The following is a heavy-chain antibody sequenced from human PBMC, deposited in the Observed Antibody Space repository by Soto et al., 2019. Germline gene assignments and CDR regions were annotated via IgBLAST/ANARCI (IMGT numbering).Heavy chain of an antibody. CDR3: ARNVNSGLDY. Sequence: GASVKVSCKASGYTFTTYYLHWVRQAPGQGLEWMGMINPTGGSTSYAHKFQGRVTMTRDTSTSTVYMELSSLRSHDPAMYYCARNVNSGLDYWGQGTLVTVSS. J-gene: IGHJ4*02. V-gene: IGHV1-46*01. CDR2: INPTGGST. CDR1: GYTFTTYY. D-gene: IGHD1-26*01.